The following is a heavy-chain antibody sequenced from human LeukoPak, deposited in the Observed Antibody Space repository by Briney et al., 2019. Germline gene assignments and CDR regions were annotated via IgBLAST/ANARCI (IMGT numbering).Heavy chain of an antibody. J-gene: IGHJ4*02. CDR1: GGSNSNHY. D-gene: IGHD2-15*01. CDR2: IYSSGST. CDR3: ARVSPGYCSGGSCYLHYFDY. V-gene: IGHV4-4*07. Sequence: PSETLSLTCTVSGGSNSNHYWSWIRQPAGQGLEWIGRIYSSGSTNYNPSFKSRVTMSVDTSKNQFSLKLSSVTAADTAVYYCARVSPGYCSGGSCYLHYFDYWGQGTLVTVSS.